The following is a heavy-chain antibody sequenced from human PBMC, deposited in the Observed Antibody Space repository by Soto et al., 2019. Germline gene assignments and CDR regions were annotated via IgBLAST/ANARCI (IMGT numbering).Heavy chain of an antibody. J-gene: IGHJ4*02. CDR1: GFTFSSYG. D-gene: IGHD3-22*01. V-gene: IGHV3-33*06. Sequence: GGSLRLSCAASGFTFSSYGMHWVRQAPGKGLEWVAVIWYDGSNKYYADSVKGRFTISRDNSKNTLYLQMNSLRAEDTAVYYCAKDLLLLFYYDSSGPQSPYFDYWGQGTLVTVSS. CDR2: IWYDGSNK. CDR3: AKDLLLLFYYDSSGPQSPYFDY.